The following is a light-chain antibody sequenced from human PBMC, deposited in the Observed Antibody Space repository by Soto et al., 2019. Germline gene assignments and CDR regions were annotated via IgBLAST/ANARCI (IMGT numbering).Light chain of an antibody. V-gene: IGKV1-5*03. CDR3: QQYNSYSWT. CDR1: QSISSW. Sequence: DIQMTQSPSTLSASVGDRVTITCRASQSISSWLAWYQQKPGKAPKLLIYKASSLESGVPSRFSGSGSGTEFTLTISSLKPDDFATDYCQQYNSYSWTVGQGTKVEIK. CDR2: KAS. J-gene: IGKJ1*01.